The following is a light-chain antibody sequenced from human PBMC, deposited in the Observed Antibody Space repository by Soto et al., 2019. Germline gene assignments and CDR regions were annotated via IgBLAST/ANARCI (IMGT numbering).Light chain of an antibody. Sequence: QSVLAQPPSVSGAPGQRVTISCTWSSSNIGASSDIHWYRHLPGTAPQLLLYGSCNRPPGVPDRFSGSKSATSASLAITGLQAEDEADYYCQSYDSSLRIYVFGSGTKVTVL. J-gene: IGLJ1*01. V-gene: IGLV1-40*01. CDR3: QSYDSSLRIYV. CDR2: GSC. CDR1: SSNIGASSD.